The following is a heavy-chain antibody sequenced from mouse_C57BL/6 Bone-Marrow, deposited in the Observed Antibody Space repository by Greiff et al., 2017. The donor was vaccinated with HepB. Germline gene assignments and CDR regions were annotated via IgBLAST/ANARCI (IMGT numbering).Heavy chain of an antibody. J-gene: IGHJ1*03. CDR3: ARDRYYGSRRTWYFDV. D-gene: IGHD1-1*01. CDR2: ISDGGSYT. V-gene: IGHV5-4*01. Sequence: DVQLQESGGGLVKPGGSLKLSCAASGFTFSSYAMSWVRQTPEKRLEWVATISDGGSYTYYPDNVKGRFTISRDNAKNTLYLQMSHLKSEDTAMYYCARDRYYGSRRTWYFDVWGTGTTVTVSS. CDR1: GFTFSSYA.